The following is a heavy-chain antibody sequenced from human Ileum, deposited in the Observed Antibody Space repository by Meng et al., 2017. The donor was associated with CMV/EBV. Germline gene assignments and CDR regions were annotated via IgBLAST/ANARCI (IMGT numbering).Heavy chain of an antibody. CDR3: ARDRVGDGFTALYFDY. CDR1: GYTFTDYY. Sequence: SGYTFTDYYIHWRRQAPGKELEWMGRMNSKSGVTVYSRKFQGRVTMTRDTPINIAYMELSRLTSDDTGVFYCARDRVGDGFTALYFDYWGQGTLVTVSS. CDR2: MNSKSGVT. D-gene: IGHD3-16*01. J-gene: IGHJ4*02. V-gene: IGHV1-2*05.